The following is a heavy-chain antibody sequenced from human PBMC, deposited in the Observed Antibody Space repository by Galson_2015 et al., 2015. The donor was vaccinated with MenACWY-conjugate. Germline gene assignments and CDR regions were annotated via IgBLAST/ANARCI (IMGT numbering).Heavy chain of an antibody. CDR1: GFTFSSYW. J-gene: IGHJ6*02. Sequence: SLRLSCAASGFTFSSYWMNWVRQAPGKGLEWVANTKEDGSEKYYVDSVKGRFTISRDNAKNSLYLQMNSLRADDTAVYYCACHILGAFYGIDVWGQGTTVTVSS. CDR2: TKEDGSEK. CDR3: ACHILGAFYGIDV. V-gene: IGHV3-7*03. D-gene: IGHD2/OR15-2a*01.